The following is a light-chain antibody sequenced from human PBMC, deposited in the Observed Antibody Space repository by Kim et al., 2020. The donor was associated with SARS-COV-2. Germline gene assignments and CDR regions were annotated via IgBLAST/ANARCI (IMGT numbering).Light chain of an antibody. CDR3: QQYNSYPYT. Sequence: SASVGDRVTITCWASQSISSWLAWYQQKPGKAPKLLIYDASSLESGVPSRFSGSGSGTEFTLTISSLQPDDLATYYCQQYNSYPYTFGQGTKLEIK. CDR2: DAS. CDR1: QSISSW. V-gene: IGKV1-5*01. J-gene: IGKJ2*01.